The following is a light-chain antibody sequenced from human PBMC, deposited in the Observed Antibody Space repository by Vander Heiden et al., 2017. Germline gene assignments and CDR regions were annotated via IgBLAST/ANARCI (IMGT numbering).Light chain of an antibody. Sequence: YELTQPPPVSVSPGQTARITCSGDALPKQYAYWYQQKPGQAPVLVIYKDSERPSGIPERFSGSSSGTTVTLTISGVQAEDEADYYCQSADSSGTYVVFGGGTKLTVL. V-gene: IGLV3-25*03. CDR2: KDS. CDR3: QSADSSGTYVV. J-gene: IGLJ2*01. CDR1: ALPKQY.